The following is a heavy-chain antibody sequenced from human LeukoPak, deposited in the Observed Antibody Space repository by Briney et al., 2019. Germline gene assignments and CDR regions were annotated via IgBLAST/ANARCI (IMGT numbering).Heavy chain of an antibody. CDR3: ARYGSGSGSYYNLGY. Sequence: GGSLRLSCAASGFTFSSYSMNWVRQAPGKGLEWIAYISSGSSPLYYADSVKGRFTISRDNSKNTLYLQMNSLRAEDTAVYYCARYGSGSGSYYNLGYWGQGTLVTVSS. D-gene: IGHD3-10*01. CDR2: ISSGSSPL. V-gene: IGHV3-48*01. CDR1: GFTFSSYS. J-gene: IGHJ4*02.